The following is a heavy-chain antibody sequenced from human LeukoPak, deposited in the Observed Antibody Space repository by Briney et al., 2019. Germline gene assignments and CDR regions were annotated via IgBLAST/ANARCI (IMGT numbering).Heavy chain of an antibody. CDR1: GYTFTSNY. D-gene: IGHD5-18*01. Sequence: ASVKVSCKAFGYTFTSNYMHWVRQAPGQGPEWMGVISPSGGSTTYAQKFQGRVTLTRDMSTSTDYLELSSLRSEDTAVYYCARDRIQTWSGLFDYWGQGTLVTVSS. CDR2: ISPSGGST. V-gene: IGHV1-46*01. CDR3: ARDRIQTWSGLFDY. J-gene: IGHJ4*02.